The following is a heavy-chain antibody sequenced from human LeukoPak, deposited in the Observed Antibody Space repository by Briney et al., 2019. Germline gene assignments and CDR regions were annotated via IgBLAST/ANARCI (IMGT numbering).Heavy chain of an antibody. D-gene: IGHD5-24*01. J-gene: IGHJ6*03. V-gene: IGHV4-39*01. CDR3: ARQSYKVYYYMDV. Sequence: SETLSLTCTVSGGSISSSSYYWGWIRQPPGKGLEWIGSIYYSGSTYYNPSLKSRVTISVDTSKNQFSLKLSSVTAADTAVYYCARQSYKVYYYMDVWGKGTTVTVSS. CDR1: GGSISSSSYY. CDR2: IYYSGST.